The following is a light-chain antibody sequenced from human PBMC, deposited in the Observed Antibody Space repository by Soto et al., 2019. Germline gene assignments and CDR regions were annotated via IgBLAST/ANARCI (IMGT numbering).Light chain of an antibody. V-gene: IGKV1-8*01. J-gene: IGKJ1*01. CDR1: QGISSY. CDR2: AAS. Sequence: AIRMTHSPSSLSASTGDRVTITCRASQGISSYLAWYQQKPGKAPKLLIYAASTLQSGVPSRFSGSGSGTEFTLTISSLQPDDFATYYCQQYISGWTFGQGTKVDI. CDR3: QQYISGWT.